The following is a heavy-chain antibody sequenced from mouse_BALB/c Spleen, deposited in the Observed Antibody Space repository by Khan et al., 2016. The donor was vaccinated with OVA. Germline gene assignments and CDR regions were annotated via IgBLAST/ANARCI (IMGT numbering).Heavy chain of an antibody. J-gene: IGHJ4*01. CDR1: GFSLSRYN. Sequence: QVQLKHSGPGLVAPSQSLSITCTVSGFSLSRYNIHWVRQPPEKGLEWLGMIWGGGGTDYNSTLKIRLSIIKDNSKSQVFLKMNSLQTDDTAMYFCARAYYRYDGYYAMDYWGQGTSVTVSS. V-gene: IGHV2-6-4*01. D-gene: IGHD2-14*01. CDR2: IWGGGGT. CDR3: ARAYYRYDGYYAMDY.